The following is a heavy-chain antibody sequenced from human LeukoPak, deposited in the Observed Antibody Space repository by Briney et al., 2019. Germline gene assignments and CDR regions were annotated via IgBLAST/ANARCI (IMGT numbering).Heavy chain of an antibody. V-gene: IGHV1-2*02. CDR2: INPNSGGT. CDR1: GGIFSSYA. Sequence: GSSVKVSCKASGGIFSSYAISWVRQAPGQGLEWMGWINPNSGGTNYAQKFQGRVTMTRDTSISTAYMELSRLRSDDTAVYYCARGIAVAGFQTCYFDYWGQGTLVTVSS. J-gene: IGHJ4*02. CDR3: ARGIAVAGFQTCYFDY. D-gene: IGHD6-19*01.